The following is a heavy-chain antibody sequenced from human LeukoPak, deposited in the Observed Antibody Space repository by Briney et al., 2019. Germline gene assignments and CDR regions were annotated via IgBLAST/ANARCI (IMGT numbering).Heavy chain of an antibody. V-gene: IGHV4-34*01. CDR2: INHSGST. CDR1: GGSFSGYY. J-gene: IGHJ4*02. Sequence: SETLSLTCAVYGGSFSGYYWSWIRQPPGKGLEWIGEINHSGSTNYNPSLKSRVTISVDTSKNQFSLKLSSVTAADTAVYYCARGRLNYSSSWYYFDYWGQGTLVTVSS. D-gene: IGHD6-13*01. CDR3: ARGRLNYSSSWYYFDY.